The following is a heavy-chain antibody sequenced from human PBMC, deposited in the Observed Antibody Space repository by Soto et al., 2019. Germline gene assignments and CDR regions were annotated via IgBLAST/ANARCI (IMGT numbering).Heavy chain of an antibody. V-gene: IGHV3-23*01. CDR1: GFTFGSYA. D-gene: IGHD2-2*01. J-gene: IGHJ6*03. CDR3: AKALRPSLNFFYYIDF. Sequence: EVQLLESGGGLVQPGGSLRLSCVVSGFTFGSYAMSWVRQAPEKGPEWVAILGGNGFTTYYADSVKGRFTISGDKSKSTLFLQMNSLRADDTGVYYCAKALRPSLNFFYYIDFWGRGTSVTVSS. CDR2: LGGNGFTT.